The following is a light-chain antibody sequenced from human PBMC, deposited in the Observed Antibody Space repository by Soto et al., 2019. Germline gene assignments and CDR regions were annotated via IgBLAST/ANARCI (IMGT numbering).Light chain of an antibody. Sequence: ETMMTQSPDTLSVSLGERATLSCRASQSLRSSLALYQQKPGQAPRLLIFGASTRATAIPARFSGSGSGTMFTLTIDSLPSADFGVYFCQRSYSTLGFGHGTRLEI. CDR2: GAS. V-gene: IGKV3-15*01. CDR1: QSLRSS. CDR3: QRSYSTLG. J-gene: IGKJ5*01.